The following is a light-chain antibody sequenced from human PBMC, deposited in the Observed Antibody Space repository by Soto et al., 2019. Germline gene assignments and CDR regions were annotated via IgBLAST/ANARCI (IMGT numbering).Light chain of an antibody. CDR2: WAS. Sequence: DIVMTQSPDSLAVSLGEMGTISCKSSQSVLYNSNNKNDLAWYQQKPGQPPNLLISWASTRESGVPDRFSGGASGTDFTLTISSLQAEDVAVYYCQQYYSAPPTFGQGTQVEIQ. CDR3: QQYYSAPPT. V-gene: IGKV4-1*01. J-gene: IGKJ1*01. CDR1: QSVLYNSNNKND.